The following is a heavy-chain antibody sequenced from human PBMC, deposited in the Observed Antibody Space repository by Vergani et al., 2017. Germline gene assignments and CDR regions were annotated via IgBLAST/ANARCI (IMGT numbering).Heavy chain of an antibody. Sequence: QLQLQESGPGLVKPSETLSLTCTVSGGSISSSSYYWGWIRQPPGKGLEWLVSIYYSGSPYYNPSLKSRVTISVDTSKNQFTLKLSAVTAADTAVYYCARDEDYYYGMDVWGQGTTVTVSS. CDR3: ARDEDYYYGMDV. CDR2: IYYSGSP. CDR1: GGSISSSSYY. J-gene: IGHJ6*02. V-gene: IGHV4-39*07.